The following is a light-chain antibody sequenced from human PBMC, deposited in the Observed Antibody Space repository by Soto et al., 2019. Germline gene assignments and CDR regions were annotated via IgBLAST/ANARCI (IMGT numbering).Light chain of an antibody. CDR2: DAS. CDR1: QSVSSDS. V-gene: IGKV3-20*01. J-gene: IGKJ1*01. Sequence: EIVLTQSPGTLYLSPGERAILSCRASQSVSSDSLAWYRQKPGQAPRLLVYDASSRATGIPDRFSGSGSGTDVTLTISRLEPEDFAVYYFQQYGSAPRTFGQGTKVEIK. CDR3: QQYGSAPRT.